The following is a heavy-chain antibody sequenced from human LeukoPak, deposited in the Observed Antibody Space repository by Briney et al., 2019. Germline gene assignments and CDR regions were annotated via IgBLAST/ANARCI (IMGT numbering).Heavy chain of an antibody. CDR3: ARDLRAVTAVAGTIGYFQH. CDR2: INPNSGGT. D-gene: IGHD6-19*01. Sequence: ASVKVSCKASGYTFTGYYMHWERQAPGQGLEWMGRINPNSGGTNYAQKFQGRVTMTRDTSISTAYMELSRLRSDDTAVYYCARDLRAVTAVAGTIGYFQHWGQGTLVTVSS. CDR1: GYTFTGYY. J-gene: IGHJ1*01. V-gene: IGHV1-2*06.